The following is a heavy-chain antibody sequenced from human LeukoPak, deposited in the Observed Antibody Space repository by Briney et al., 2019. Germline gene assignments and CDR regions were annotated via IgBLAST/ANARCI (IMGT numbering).Heavy chain of an antibody. CDR1: GFTFSSYW. Sequence: GGSLRLSCAASGFTFSSYWMHWVRQAPGKGLVWVSRIDTDGSFTSYADSVRGRFTISRDNAKNTLYLQMSSLRAEDTAVYYCIRGTVGAPGNDYWGQGTLVAVSS. V-gene: IGHV3-74*01. CDR2: IDTDGSFT. J-gene: IGHJ4*02. D-gene: IGHD1-26*01. CDR3: IRGTVGAPGNDY.